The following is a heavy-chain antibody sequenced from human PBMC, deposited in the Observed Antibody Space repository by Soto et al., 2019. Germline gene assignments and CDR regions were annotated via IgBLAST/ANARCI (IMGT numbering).Heavy chain of an antibody. Sequence: VQLQQWGAGLLKPSETLSLTCAVHGGSFSGYCWSWIRQTPGERLEWVGDICHGGGANYNPSLKSRVSFSMDPSKNQFSLKLNSVIAADTAVYYCAGYSNSWSKYVKHWGRGSLVTVSS. D-gene: IGHD6-13*01. J-gene: IGHJ1*01. CDR2: ICHGGGA. CDR3: AGYSNSWSKYVKH. CDR1: GGSFSGYC. V-gene: IGHV4-34*01.